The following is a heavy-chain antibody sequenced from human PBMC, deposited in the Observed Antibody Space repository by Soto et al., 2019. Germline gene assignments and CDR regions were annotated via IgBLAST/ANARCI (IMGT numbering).Heavy chain of an antibody. CDR3: AREVGAGTDY. J-gene: IGHJ4*02. CDR1: GFTFSSYA. Sequence: EVQLVESGGGLVKPGGSLRLSCAASGFTFSSYAVNWVRQAPRKGLEWVSSISSSSTYIYYADSVKGRFTISRDNAKNSLYLQMNSLRAEDTAVYYCAREVGAGTDYWGQGTLVTVSS. CDR2: ISSSSTYI. V-gene: IGHV3-21*06. D-gene: IGHD1-1*01.